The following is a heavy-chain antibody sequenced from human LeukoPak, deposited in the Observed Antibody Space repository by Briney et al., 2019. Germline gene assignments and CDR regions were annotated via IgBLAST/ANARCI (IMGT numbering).Heavy chain of an antibody. Sequence: PSETLSLTCTVSGGSISSSSYYWSWIRQPPGKGLEWIGYIYYSGSTNYNPSLKSRVTISVDTSKNQFSLKLSSVTAADTAVYYCARDRPGGGVDAFDIWGQGTMVTVSS. CDR3: ARDRPGGGVDAFDI. J-gene: IGHJ3*02. CDR2: IYYSGST. D-gene: IGHD3-16*01. V-gene: IGHV4-61*01. CDR1: GGSISSSSYY.